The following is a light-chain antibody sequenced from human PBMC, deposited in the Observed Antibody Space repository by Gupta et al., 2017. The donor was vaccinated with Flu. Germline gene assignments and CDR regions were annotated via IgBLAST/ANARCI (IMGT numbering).Light chain of an antibody. CDR3: QQYFSYSNT. V-gene: IGKV1-5*03. CDR2: RAS. Sequence: DIQMTQSPSTLSASLGDTASITCRASQSINIWLAWYQQKPGKVPKLLIYRASTLESGVPSRFSGSGSGTEFTLTISRLQPDDFGSYYCQQYFSYSNTFGRGTKLEI. CDR1: QSINIW. J-gene: IGKJ4*01.